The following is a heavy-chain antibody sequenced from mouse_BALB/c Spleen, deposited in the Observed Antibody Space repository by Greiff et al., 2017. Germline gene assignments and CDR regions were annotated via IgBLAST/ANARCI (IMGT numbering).Heavy chain of an antibody. V-gene: IGHV3-2*02. CDR1: GYSITSDYA. J-gene: IGHJ4*01. Sequence: EVKLVESGPGLVKPSQSLSLTCTVTGYSITSDYAWNWIRQFPGNKLEWMGYISYSGSTSYNPSLKSRISITRDTSKNQFFLQLNSVTTEDTATYYCASDGYYAEYYAMDYWGQGTSVTVSS. CDR2: ISYSGST. D-gene: IGHD2-3*01. CDR3: ASDGYYAEYYAMDY.